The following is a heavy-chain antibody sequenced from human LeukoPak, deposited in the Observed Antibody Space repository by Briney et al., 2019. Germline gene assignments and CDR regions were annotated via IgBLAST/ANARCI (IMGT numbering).Heavy chain of an antibody. D-gene: IGHD2-15*01. CDR3: ARVPIVVVVAATLPEYYFDD. CDR1: GGSISSSKW. V-gene: IGHV4-4*02. CDR2: FFHSGST. J-gene: IGHJ4*02. Sequence: PSETLSLTCAVSGGSISSSKWWSWVRQPPGKGRQGIGEFFHSGSTNYNPPLISRVTISVDKSTNQLSTKQSSVTAADTSAYYCARVPIVVVVAATLPEYYFDDRGQGSLVTVSS.